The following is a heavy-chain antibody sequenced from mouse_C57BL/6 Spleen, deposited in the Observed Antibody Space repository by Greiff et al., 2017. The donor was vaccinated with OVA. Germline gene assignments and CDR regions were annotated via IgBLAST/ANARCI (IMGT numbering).Heavy chain of an antibody. CDR2: IYPGSGST. J-gene: IGHJ1*03. D-gene: IGHD1-1*01. V-gene: IGHV1-55*01. Sequence: QVQLQHPGAELVKPGASVKMSCKASGYTFTSYWITWVKQRPGQGLEWIGDIYPGSGSTNYNEKFKSKATLTVDTSSSTAYMQLSSLTSEDSAVYYCAREGFITTVVAHWGTGTTVTVSS. CDR1: GYTFTSYW. CDR3: AREGFITTVVAH.